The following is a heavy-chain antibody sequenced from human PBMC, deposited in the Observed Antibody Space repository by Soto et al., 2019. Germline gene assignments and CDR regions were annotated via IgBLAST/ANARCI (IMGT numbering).Heavy chain of an antibody. J-gene: IGHJ3*02. CDR3: VSRKAYDSSGYDGNDAFDI. CDR2: IWYDGSNK. D-gene: IGHD3-22*01. Sequence: QVQLVESGGGVVQPGRSLRLSCAASGFTFSSYGMHWVRQAPGKGLEWVAVIWYDGSNKYYADSVKGRFTISRDNSKNTLYLQMNSLRAEDTAVYYCVSRKAYDSSGYDGNDAFDIWGQGTMVTVSS. V-gene: IGHV3-33*01. CDR1: GFTFSSYG.